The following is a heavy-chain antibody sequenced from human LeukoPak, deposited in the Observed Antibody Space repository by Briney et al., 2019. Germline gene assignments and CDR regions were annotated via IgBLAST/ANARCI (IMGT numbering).Heavy chain of an antibody. D-gene: IGHD1-7*01. Sequence: ASVKVSCKTSGYNFTSFDINWVRQATGQGLEWMGWMNPNSAKTGYAQKFQGRVTLTSDTSLSTAYMELSSLKSEDTAAYYCARGELELLNYWGRGTLVTVSS. V-gene: IGHV1-8*01. CDR3: ARGELELLNY. J-gene: IGHJ4*02. CDR2: MNPNSAKT. CDR1: GYNFTSFD.